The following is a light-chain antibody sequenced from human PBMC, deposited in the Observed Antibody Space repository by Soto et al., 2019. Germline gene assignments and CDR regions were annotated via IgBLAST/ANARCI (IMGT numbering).Light chain of an antibody. Sequence: EIVRTHSPATFSVSHGKRATFSCRTSQSVTSNLAWYKQKPGQAPRLLIYGTSPRATGIPARFSGSGSGTEFTLTISSLQSEDFAVYYCQQYNSWPPITFGQGTRLEIK. CDR3: QQYNSWPPIT. CDR2: GTS. CDR1: QSVTSN. V-gene: IGKV3D-15*01. J-gene: IGKJ5*01.